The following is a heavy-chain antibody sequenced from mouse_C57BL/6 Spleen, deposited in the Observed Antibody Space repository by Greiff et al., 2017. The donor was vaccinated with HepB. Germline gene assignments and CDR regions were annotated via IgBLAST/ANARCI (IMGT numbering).Heavy chain of an antibody. CDR3: AKRAYGNYVNYAIDY. D-gene: IGHD2-1*01. CDR2: ICRGGRT. J-gene: IGHJ4*01. V-gene: IGHV2-5*01. Sequence: QVQLQQSGPGLVQPSPCLSISCTVSGFSFTRYVLHWVRQSPGKGLEWLGVICRGGRTDYNAAFMSRLSITKDNSKSQVFFKMNSLQADDTAIYYCAKRAYGNYVNYAIDYWGQGTSVTVSS. CDR1: GFSFTRYV.